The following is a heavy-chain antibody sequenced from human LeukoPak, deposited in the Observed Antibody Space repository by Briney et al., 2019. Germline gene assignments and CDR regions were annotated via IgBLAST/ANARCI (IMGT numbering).Heavy chain of an antibody. Sequence: ASMKVSCKASGGTFNTYGIAWVRQAPGQGLEWVGGIIPTFGLASYAQRFQGRVTITADESTSTAYMELSSLRSEDTAVYYCARDQSSSWFFDYWGQGTLVTVSS. J-gene: IGHJ4*02. D-gene: IGHD6-13*01. V-gene: IGHV1-69*01. CDR2: IIPTFGLA. CDR1: GGTFNTYG. CDR3: ARDQSSSWFFDY.